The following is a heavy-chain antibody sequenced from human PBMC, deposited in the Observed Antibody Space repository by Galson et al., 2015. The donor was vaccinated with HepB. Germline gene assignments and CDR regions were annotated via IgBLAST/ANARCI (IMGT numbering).Heavy chain of an antibody. Sequence: SLRLSCAASGFTFSSYTMNWVRQAPGKGLEWVSSISGSHTIYYADSVKGRFTISRDNARNSLYLQMNSLRDEDTAVYYCARRSSGNSFDYWGQGTLVTVSS. V-gene: IGHV3-48*02. CDR2: ISGSHTI. CDR1: GFTFSSYT. D-gene: IGHD1-26*01. CDR3: ARRSSGNSFDY. J-gene: IGHJ4*02.